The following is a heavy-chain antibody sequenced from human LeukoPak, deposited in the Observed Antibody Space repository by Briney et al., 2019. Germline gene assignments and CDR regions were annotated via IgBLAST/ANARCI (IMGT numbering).Heavy chain of an antibody. CDR2: IYYSGST. D-gene: IGHD2-8*01. CDR1: GGSISSGGYY. Sequence: SETLSLTCTVSGGSISSGGYYWSWIRQHPGKGLEWIGYIYYSGSTYYNPSLKSRVTISVDTSKNQFSLKLSSVTAADTAVYYCASGMVYAPMNYYYYYYMDVWGKGTTVTVSS. V-gene: IGHV4-31*03. J-gene: IGHJ6*03. CDR3: ASGMVYAPMNYYYYYYMDV.